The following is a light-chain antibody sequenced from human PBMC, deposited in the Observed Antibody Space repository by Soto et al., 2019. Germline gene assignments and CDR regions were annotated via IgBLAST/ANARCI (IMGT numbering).Light chain of an antibody. CDR1: QSISSW. J-gene: IGKJ1*01. CDR2: DAS. CDR3: QQYQSYSRT. Sequence: DIQMTQSPSTLSASVGDRVTITCRASQSISSWLAWYQQKPGKAPKLLIYDASSLESGVPSRFSGSGSGTEFTLTISSLKPDDFATYYCQQYQSYSRTFGQGTKVETK. V-gene: IGKV1-5*01.